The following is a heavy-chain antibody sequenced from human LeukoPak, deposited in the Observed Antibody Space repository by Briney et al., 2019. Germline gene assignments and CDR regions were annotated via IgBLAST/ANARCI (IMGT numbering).Heavy chain of an antibody. J-gene: IGHJ5*02. Sequence: KTSETLSLTCTVSGGSISSYYWSWIRQPPGKGLEWIGYIYYSGSTNYNPSLKSRVTISVDTSKNQFSLKLSSVTAADTAVYYCARDGGYSSSWYEGWFDPWGQGTLVTVSS. V-gene: IGHV4-59*12. CDR3: ARDGGYSSSWYEGWFDP. CDR1: GGSISSYY. CDR2: IYYSGST. D-gene: IGHD6-13*01.